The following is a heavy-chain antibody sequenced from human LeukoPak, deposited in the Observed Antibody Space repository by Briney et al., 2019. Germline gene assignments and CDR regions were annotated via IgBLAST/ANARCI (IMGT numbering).Heavy chain of an antibody. CDR3: AKSNGYGLVDI. CDR1: GGSFSGYY. V-gene: IGHV4-34*01. D-gene: IGHD3-10*01. J-gene: IGHJ3*02. Sequence: SETLSLTCAVYGGSFSGYYWSWIRQPPGKGLEWIGEINHSGSTNYNPSLKSRVTISVDTSKNQFSLNLNSVTAADTAVYYCAKSNGYGLVDIWGQGTMVTVSS. CDR2: INHSGST.